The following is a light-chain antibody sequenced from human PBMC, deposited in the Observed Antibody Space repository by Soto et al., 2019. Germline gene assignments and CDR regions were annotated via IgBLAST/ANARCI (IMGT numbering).Light chain of an antibody. J-gene: IGLJ2*01. CDR3: SSYAGSNRVV. V-gene: IGLV2-8*01. CDR1: SSGVGGSNY. Sequence: QSALTQPPSASGSPGQSVTISCTGTSSGVGGSNYVSWYQQHPGKAPKLMIYDVSKRPSGVPDRFSGSTSGNTASLTVSGLQAEDESDYYCSSYAGSNRVVFGGGTKLTVL. CDR2: DVS.